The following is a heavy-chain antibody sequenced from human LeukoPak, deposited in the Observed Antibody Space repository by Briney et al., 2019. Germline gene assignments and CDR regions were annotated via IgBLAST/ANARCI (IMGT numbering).Heavy chain of an antibody. D-gene: IGHD2-2*01. Sequence: SETLSLTCAVYGGSFSGYYWSWIRQPPGKGLEWIGEINHSGSTNYNPSLKSRVTISVDTSRNQFSLKLSSVTAADTAVYYCAREPPTNIVVVPAAISAFDIWGQGTMVTVSS. V-gene: IGHV4-34*01. J-gene: IGHJ3*02. CDR2: INHSGST. CDR3: AREPPTNIVVVPAAISAFDI. CDR1: GGSFSGYY.